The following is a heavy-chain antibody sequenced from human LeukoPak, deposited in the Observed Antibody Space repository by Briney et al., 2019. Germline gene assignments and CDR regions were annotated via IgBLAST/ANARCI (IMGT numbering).Heavy chain of an antibody. CDR2: MSFDGSDK. J-gene: IGHJ4*02. Sequence: PGGSLRLSCATSGFTFSNYGMHWVRQAPGKGLEWVALMSFDGSDKFYADSVKGRFTISRDNSKNTLFLQMNSLRAEDTAVYYCAKDRGMFLVGYLDYWGQGTLVTVSS. CDR1: GFTFSNYG. V-gene: IGHV3-30*18. CDR3: AKDRGMFLVGYLDY. D-gene: IGHD2-15*01.